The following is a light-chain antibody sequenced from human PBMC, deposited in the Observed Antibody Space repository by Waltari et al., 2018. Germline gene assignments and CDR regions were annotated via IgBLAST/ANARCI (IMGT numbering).Light chain of an antibody. V-gene: IGKV3D-15*01. Sequence: EIVMTQSPATLSVSPGERATLSCRASQSVSGNLAWYQQKPGQAPRLLIYGASTRATGIPARFSGSASGTEFTLTISNLEPEDFAVYYCQQRANWPYTFGQGTRVEI. CDR2: GAS. CDR1: QSVSGN. J-gene: IGKJ2*01. CDR3: QQRANWPYT.